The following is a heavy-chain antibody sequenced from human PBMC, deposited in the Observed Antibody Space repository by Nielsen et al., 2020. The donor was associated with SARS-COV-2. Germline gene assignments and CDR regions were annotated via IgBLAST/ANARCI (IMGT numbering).Heavy chain of an antibody. CDR1: GGSISSSSYY. Sequence: SETLSLTCTVSGGSISSSSYYWGWIRQPPGKGLEWIGSIYYSGSTYYNPSLKSRVTISVDTSKNQFSLKLSSVTAADTAVYYCASLYYLSGFDYWGQGTLVTVSS. V-gene: IGHV4-39*01. J-gene: IGHJ4*02. D-gene: IGHD3-10*01. CDR3: ASLYYLSGFDY. CDR2: IYYSGST.